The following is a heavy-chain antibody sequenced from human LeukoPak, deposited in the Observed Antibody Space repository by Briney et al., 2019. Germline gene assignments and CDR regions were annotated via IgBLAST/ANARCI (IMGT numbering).Heavy chain of an antibody. J-gene: IGHJ4*02. D-gene: IGHD3-10*01. CDR1: GFTFSNYE. CDR2: ISSSGSTI. Sequence: GGALRLSCAASGFTFSNYEINWVRQAPGKGLEWVSHISSSGSTIYYADSVKGRFTISRDNAKNSLYLQMNSLRAEDTALYYCARDMTMVRGVLDYWGQGTLVTVSS. V-gene: IGHV3-48*03. CDR3: ARDMTMVRGVLDY.